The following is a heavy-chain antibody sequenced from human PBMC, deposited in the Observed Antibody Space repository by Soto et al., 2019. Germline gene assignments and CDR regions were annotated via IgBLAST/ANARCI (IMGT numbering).Heavy chain of an antibody. CDR2: INTNTGNP. V-gene: IGHV7-4-1*02. CDR3: ARDFRQLDHYYYYMDV. D-gene: IGHD6-6*01. J-gene: IGHJ6*03. Sequence: ASVKVSCKASGYTFTSYAMNWVRQAPGQGLEWMGWINTNTGNPTYAQGFTGRFVFSLDTSVSTAYLQISSLKAEDTAVYYCARDFRQLDHYYYYMDVWGKGTTVTVSS. CDR1: GYTFTSYA.